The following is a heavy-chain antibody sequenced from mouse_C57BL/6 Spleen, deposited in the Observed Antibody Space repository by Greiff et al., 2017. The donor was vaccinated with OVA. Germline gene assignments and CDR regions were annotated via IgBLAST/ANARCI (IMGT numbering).Heavy chain of an antibody. CDR2: ISSGGDYI. J-gene: IGHJ3*01. CDR1: GFTFSSYA. Sequence: VQLKESGEGLVKPGGSLKLSCAASGFTFSSYAMSWVRQTPEKRLEWVAYISSGGDYIYYADTVKGRFTISRDNARNTLYLQMSSLKSEDTAMYYCTRGANWDSWFAYWGQGTLVTVSA. D-gene: IGHD4-1*01. V-gene: IGHV5-9-1*02. CDR3: TRGANWDSWFAY.